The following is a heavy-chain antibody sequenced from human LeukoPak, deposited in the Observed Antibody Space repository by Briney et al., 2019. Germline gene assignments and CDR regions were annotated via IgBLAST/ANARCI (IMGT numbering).Heavy chain of an antibody. V-gene: IGHV1-69*13. CDR1: GYTFSGYY. CDR2: IIPIFGTT. CDR3: ARGPNPEIAVAGMIFDY. J-gene: IGHJ4*02. Sequence: SVKVSCKASGYTFSGYYMHWVRQAPGQGLEWMGGIIPIFGTTNYAQKFQGRVTITADESTSTAYMELSSLRSEDTAVYYCARGPNPEIAVAGMIFDYWGQGTLLTVSS. D-gene: IGHD6-19*01.